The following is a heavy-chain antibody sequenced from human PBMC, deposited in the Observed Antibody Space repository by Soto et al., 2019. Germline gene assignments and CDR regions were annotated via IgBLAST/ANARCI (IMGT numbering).Heavy chain of an antibody. D-gene: IGHD3-16*02. J-gene: IGHJ6*01. CDR2: MCGSGCST. CDR1: GSTFSSYA. Sequence: GGSLRLSCAASGSTFSSYAMSWVRQSPWKGLEWVSAMCGSGCSTYYSDSVKGRFTISRGNSKNTRQLQMNSLRAEDTAVYYSAKKGSESASGPYDDASGSSRGPWVSSYGIEV. V-gene: IGHV3-23*01. CDR3: AKKGSESASGPYDDASGSSRGPWVSSYGIEV.